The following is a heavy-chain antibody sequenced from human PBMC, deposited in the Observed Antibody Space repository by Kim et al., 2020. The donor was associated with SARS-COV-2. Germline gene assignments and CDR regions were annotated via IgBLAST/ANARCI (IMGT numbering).Heavy chain of an antibody. D-gene: IGHD6-13*01. CDR2: INPNSGGT. CDR1: GYTFTGYY. J-gene: IGHJ5*02. Sequence: ASVKVSCKASGYTFTGYYMHWVRQAPGQGLEWMGWINPNSGGTNYAQKFQGWVTMTRDTSISTAYMELSRLRSDDTAVYYCARDLARDGTRGFPAAGQANWFDPWGQGTLVTVSS. CDR3: ARDLARDGTRGFPAAGQANWFDP. V-gene: IGHV1-2*04.